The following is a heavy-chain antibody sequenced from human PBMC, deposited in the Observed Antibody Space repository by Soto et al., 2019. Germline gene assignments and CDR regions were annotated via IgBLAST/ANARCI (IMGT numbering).Heavy chain of an antibody. D-gene: IGHD6-19*01. CDR2: ISGSDGNT. J-gene: IGHJ4*02. V-gene: IGHV3-23*01. CDR1: GFTFSNYA. Sequence: GGSLRLSCVASGFTFSNYAMNWVRQAPGKGLEWVSFISGSDGNTYYPDSVKGRFTISRDNSKNMLYLQMNSLRAEDTAVYYCAKYSSGPLAYWGQGTLVTVYS. CDR3: AKYSSGPLAY.